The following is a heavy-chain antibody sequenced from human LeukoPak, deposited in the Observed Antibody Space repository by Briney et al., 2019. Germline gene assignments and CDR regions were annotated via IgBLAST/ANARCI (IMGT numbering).Heavy chain of an antibody. CDR2: ISDYNGKT. CDR3: ARGEMYFDY. CDR1: GYTFTSYG. V-gene: IGHV1-18*01. Sequence: ASVKVSCKASGYTFTSYGISWVRQAPGQGVEWMGWISDYNGKTKYAQKLQGRVTMTTDTYKSKDYMEMRSLRSDDTAVYYCARGEMYFDYWGQGTLVTVSS. J-gene: IGHJ4*02.